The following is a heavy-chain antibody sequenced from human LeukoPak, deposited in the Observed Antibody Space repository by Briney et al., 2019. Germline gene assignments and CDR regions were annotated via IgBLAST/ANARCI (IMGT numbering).Heavy chain of an antibody. CDR3: ARQSSGGSWDLDY. Sequence: SSETLSLTCTVSGGSISSYYWSWIRQPPGKGLEWIGYIYYSGSTNYNPSLKSRVTISVDTSKNQFSLKLSSVTAADTAVYYCARQSSGGSWDLDYWGQGTLVTVSS. D-gene: IGHD2-15*01. V-gene: IGHV4-59*08. CDR1: GGSISSYY. CDR2: IYYSGST. J-gene: IGHJ4*02.